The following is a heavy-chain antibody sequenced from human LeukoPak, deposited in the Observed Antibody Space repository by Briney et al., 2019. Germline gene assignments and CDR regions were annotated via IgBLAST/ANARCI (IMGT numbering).Heavy chain of an antibody. CDR2: IYTSGST. V-gene: IGHV4-61*02. J-gene: IGHJ5*02. CDR3: ARDQWELLGWFDP. Sequence: SETLSLTCTVSGGSISSGSYYWSWIRQPAGKGLEWIGRIYTSGSTNYNPSLKSRVTMSVDTSKNQFSLKLSSVTAADTAVYYCARDQWELLGWFDPWGQGTLVTVSS. D-gene: IGHD1-26*01. CDR1: GGSISSGSYY.